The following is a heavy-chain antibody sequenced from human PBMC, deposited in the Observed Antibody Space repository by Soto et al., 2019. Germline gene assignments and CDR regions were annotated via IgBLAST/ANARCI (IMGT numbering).Heavy chain of an antibody. CDR1: GGSISNNNW. CDR2: IYHSGST. CDR3: ARVPWGVVVTVGPDI. Sequence: QVQLQESGPGLVKPSGTLSLTCAVSGGSISNNNWWSWVRQPPGKGLEWSGEIYHSGSTNYNPSLKSRVTISVAKSKNQFSLNLRSVTAADTAVYYCARVPWGVVVTVGPDIWGQGTMVTVSS. D-gene: IGHD2-21*02. V-gene: IGHV4-4*02. J-gene: IGHJ3*02.